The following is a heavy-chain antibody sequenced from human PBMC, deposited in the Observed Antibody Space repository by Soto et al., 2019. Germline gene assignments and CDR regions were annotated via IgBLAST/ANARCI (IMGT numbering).Heavy chain of an antibody. CDR2: IFYSGTA. V-gene: IGHV4-39*01. CDR3: ARPGGDLVLPRDY. J-gene: IGHJ4*02. CDR1: GASIDSSAYY. D-gene: IGHD2-21*01. Sequence: SETLSLTCTVSGASIDSSAYYWAWIRQPPGKGLEWIGSIFYSGTAYYNPSLAGRVSMSVDTSKNQFSLKLNSVSAADTAVYFCARPGGDLVLPRDYWGTGTLVTVSS.